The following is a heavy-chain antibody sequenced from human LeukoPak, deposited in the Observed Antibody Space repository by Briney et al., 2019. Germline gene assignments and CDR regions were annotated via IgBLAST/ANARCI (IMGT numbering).Heavy chain of an antibody. D-gene: IGHD4/OR15-4a*01. CDR1: GFTFDDYG. CDR2: INWNGGST. Sequence: GGSLRLSCAASGFTFDDYGMSWVRQAAGKGLEWVSGINWNGGSTGYADSVKGRFTISRDNAKNSLYLQMNSLRAEDMALYYCAKSPNSYYYYYMDVWGKGTTVTVSS. V-gene: IGHV3-20*04. J-gene: IGHJ6*03. CDR3: AKSPNSYYYYYMDV.